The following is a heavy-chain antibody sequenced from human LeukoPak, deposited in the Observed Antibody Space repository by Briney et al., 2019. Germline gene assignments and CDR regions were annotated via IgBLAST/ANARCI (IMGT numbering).Heavy chain of an antibody. CDR1: GGSISSYY. Sequence: SETLSLTCTVSGGSISSYYWSWIRQPAGKGLEWIGRIYTSGSTNYNPSLKSRVTMSVDTPKNQFSLKLSSVTAADTAVYYCARAPDFWSGYTFDYWGQGTLVTVSS. CDR2: IYTSGST. CDR3: ARAPDFWSGYTFDY. V-gene: IGHV4-4*07. D-gene: IGHD3-3*01. J-gene: IGHJ4*02.